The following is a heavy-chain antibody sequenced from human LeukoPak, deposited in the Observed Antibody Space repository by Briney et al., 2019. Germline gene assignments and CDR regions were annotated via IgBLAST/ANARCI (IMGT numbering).Heavy chain of an antibody. CDR2: IRYDGSNK. J-gene: IGHJ4*02. D-gene: IGHD3-10*01. Sequence: GGSLRLSCAASGFTFSSYGMHWVRQAPGKGLEWVAFIRYDGSNKYYADSVKGRFTISRDNSKNTLYLQMNSLRAEDTAVYYCAKDRPLYSSGSYYKSYFDYWGQGTLVTVSS. CDR1: GFTFSSYG. V-gene: IGHV3-30*02. CDR3: AKDRPLYSSGSYYKSYFDY.